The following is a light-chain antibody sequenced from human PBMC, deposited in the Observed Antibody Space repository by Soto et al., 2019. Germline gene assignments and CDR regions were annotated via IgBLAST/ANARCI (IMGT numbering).Light chain of an antibody. CDR3: QSYDRSLSAWV. CDR2: GNS. Sequence: QSVLTQPPSVSGAPGQRVTISCTGSSSNIGAGYDVHWYQQLPGTAPKLLIYGNSNRPSGVPDRFSGSKSGTSASLATTGLQAEDEADYYCQSYDRSLSAWVFGGGTKVTVL. V-gene: IGLV1-40*01. J-gene: IGLJ3*02. CDR1: SSNIGAGYD.